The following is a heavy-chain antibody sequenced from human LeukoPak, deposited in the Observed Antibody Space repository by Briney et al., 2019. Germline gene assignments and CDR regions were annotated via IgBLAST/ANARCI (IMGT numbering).Heavy chain of an antibody. Sequence: GGSLRLSCAASGFTFSSYALSWVRQAPGKGLEWVSGISGSGGSTYYADSVKGRFTISRDNSKNTLYLQMNSLRAEDTAVYYCANDPLYYGDNDWFDPWGQGTLVTVSS. J-gene: IGHJ5*02. CDR1: GFTFSSYA. CDR3: ANDPLYYGDNDWFDP. D-gene: IGHD4-23*01. V-gene: IGHV3-23*01. CDR2: ISGSGGST.